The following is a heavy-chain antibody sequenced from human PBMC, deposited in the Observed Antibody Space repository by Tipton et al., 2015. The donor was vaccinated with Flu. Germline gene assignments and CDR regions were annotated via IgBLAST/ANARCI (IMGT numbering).Heavy chain of an antibody. CDR1: GGSISSYY. Sequence: TLSLTCTVSGGSISSYYWSWIRQLAGKGLEWIGRIYTSGSTSYNPSLKSRVTMSVDTSKNQFSLKLSSVTAADTAVYYCARDAQEHCSSSSSCSEFDYWGQGTLVTVFS. CDR2: IYTSGST. J-gene: IGHJ4*02. V-gene: IGHV4-4*07. CDR3: ARDAQEHCSSSSSCSEFDY. D-gene: IGHD2-2*01.